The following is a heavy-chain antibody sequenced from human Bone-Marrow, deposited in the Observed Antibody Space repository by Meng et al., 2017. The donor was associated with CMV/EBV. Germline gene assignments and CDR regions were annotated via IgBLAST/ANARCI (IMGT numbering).Heavy chain of an antibody. J-gene: IGHJ3*02. V-gene: IGHV3-74*01. CDR2: INSDGSST. CDR3: ARCRPRVGAINDAFDI. Sequence: GESLKISCAASGFTFSSYWMHWVRQAPGKGLVWVSRINSDGSSTSYADSVKGRFTISRDNAKNTLYLQMNSLRAEDTAVYYCARCRPRVGAINDAFDIWGQGTMVTVSS. CDR1: GFTFSSYW. D-gene: IGHD1-26*01.